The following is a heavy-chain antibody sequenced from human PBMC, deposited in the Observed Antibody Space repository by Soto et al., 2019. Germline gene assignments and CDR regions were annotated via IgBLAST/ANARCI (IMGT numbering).Heavy chain of an antibody. CDR1: GESIKSSSHY. D-gene: IGHD2-8*01. CDR3: ARPSVLSDAPYDE. J-gene: IGHJ4*02. Sequence: SETLSLTCTVSGESIKSSSHYWGWIRQPPGERLEWIGNIYYSGNAYYNPSLKSRATISVDTSKSQFSLNLKSVTVADTAVYFCARPSVLSDAPYDEWGKETLVTLAS. CDR2: IYYSGNA. V-gene: IGHV4-39*01.